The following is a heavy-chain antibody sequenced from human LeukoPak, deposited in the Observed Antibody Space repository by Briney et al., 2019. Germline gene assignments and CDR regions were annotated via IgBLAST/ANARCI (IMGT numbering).Heavy chain of an antibody. CDR3: ASGDLRYFDWFTGLDY. J-gene: IGHJ4*02. Sequence: SETLSLTCTVSGGSISSSSYYWGWIRQPPGKGLEWIGSIYYSGSTYYNPSLKSRVTISVDTSKDQFSLKLSSVTAADTAVYYCASGDLRYFDWFTGLDYWGQGTLVTVSS. D-gene: IGHD3-9*01. CDR2: IYYSGST. V-gene: IGHV4-39*01. CDR1: GGSISSSSYY.